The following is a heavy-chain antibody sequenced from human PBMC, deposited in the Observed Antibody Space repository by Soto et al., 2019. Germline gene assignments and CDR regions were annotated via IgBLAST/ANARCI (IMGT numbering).Heavy chain of an antibody. Sequence: ASVKVSCKASGYTFTSYYMHWVRQAPGQRLEWMGIINPSGGNTSYAQKFQGRVTMTRDTSTSTAYMELSSLRSEDTAVYYCARTHSSGWSAEYFQHWGQGTMVTVSS. D-gene: IGHD6-19*01. V-gene: IGHV1-46*01. CDR2: INPSGGNT. J-gene: IGHJ1*01. CDR1: GYTFTSYY. CDR3: ARTHSSGWSAEYFQH.